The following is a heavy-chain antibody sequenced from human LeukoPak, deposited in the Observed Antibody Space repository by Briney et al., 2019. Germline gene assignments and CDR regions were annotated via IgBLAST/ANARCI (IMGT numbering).Heavy chain of an antibody. CDR3: ARAAAAGIEY. J-gene: IGHJ4*02. CDR1: GGSFSGYY. D-gene: IGHD6-13*01. CDR2: INHSGST. V-gene: IGHV4-34*01. Sequence: SETLSLTCAVYGGSFSGYYWSWIRQPPGKGLEWIGEINHSGSTNYNPSLKSRVTISVDTSKNQFSLKLSSVTAVDTAVYYCARAAAAGIEYWGQGTLVTVSS.